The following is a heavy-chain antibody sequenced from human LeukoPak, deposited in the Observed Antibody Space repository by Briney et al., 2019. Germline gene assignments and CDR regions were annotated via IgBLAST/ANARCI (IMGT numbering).Heavy chain of an antibody. Sequence: SETLPLTCAVYGGSFSGYYWSWIRQPPGKGLEWIGEINHSGSTNYNPSLKSRVTISVDTSKNQFSLKLSSVTAADTAVYYCATYGGSDYWGQGTLVTVSS. CDR3: ATYGGSDY. D-gene: IGHD4/OR15-4a*01. CDR1: GGSFSGYY. V-gene: IGHV4-34*01. CDR2: INHSGST. J-gene: IGHJ4*02.